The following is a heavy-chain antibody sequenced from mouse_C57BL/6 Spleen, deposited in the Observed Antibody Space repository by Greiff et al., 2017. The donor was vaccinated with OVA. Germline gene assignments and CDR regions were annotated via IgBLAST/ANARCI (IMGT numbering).Heavy chain of an antibody. CDR1: GYAFSSYW. CDR3: ARRYGSSYGSFDF. D-gene: IGHD1-1*01. J-gene: IGHJ1*01. Sequence: QVQLKQSGAELVKPGASVKISCKASGYAFSSYWMNWVKQRPGKGLEWIGQIYPGDGDTNYHGKFKGKATLTADKSSSTAYMQLSRLTSEDSAVYFCARRYGSSYGSFDFWGPGTTVTVSS. CDR2: IYPGDGDT. V-gene: IGHV1-80*01.